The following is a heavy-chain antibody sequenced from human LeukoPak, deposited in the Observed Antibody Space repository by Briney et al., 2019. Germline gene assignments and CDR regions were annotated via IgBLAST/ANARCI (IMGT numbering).Heavy chain of an antibody. CDR3: VKRGSGRYGMDV. CDR2: IYYSGST. J-gene: IGHJ6*02. V-gene: IGHV4-59*08. CDR1: GGSISSYY. D-gene: IGHD3-10*01. Sequence: SETLSLTCTVSGGSISSYYWSWIRQPPGKGLQWIGYIYYSGSTNYNPSLKSRVTISVDTSKNQFSLKLSSVTAADTAVYYCVKRGSGRYGMDVWGQGTTVTVSS.